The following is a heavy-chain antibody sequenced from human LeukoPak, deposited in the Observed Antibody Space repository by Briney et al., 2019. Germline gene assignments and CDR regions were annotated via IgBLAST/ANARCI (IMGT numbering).Heavy chain of an antibody. CDR2: MYNSWST. J-gene: IGHJ4*02. CDR3: ARGIESYGDYGY. CDR1: GGSFSGSY. D-gene: IGHD4-17*01. Sequence: SETLSLTCTVSGGSFSGSYWSWIRQPPGKGLEWLAYMYNSWSTNYNPSLNSRVTISIDTSKNQFSLKLSSLTAADTAIYYCARGIESYGDYGYWGQGILVTVSS. V-gene: IGHV4-59*01.